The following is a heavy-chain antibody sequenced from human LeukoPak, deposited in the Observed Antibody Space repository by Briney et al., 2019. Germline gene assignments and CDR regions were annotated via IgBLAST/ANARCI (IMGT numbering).Heavy chain of an antibody. Sequence: PSETLSLTCTVSGGSISSYYWSWIRQPPGKGLEWIGEINHSGSTNYNPSLKSRVTISVDTSKNQFSLKLSSVTAADTAVYYCAVAVAAPFDYWGQGTLVTVSS. V-gene: IGHV4-34*01. D-gene: IGHD6-19*01. CDR1: GGSISSYY. J-gene: IGHJ4*02. CDR3: AVAVAAPFDY. CDR2: INHSGST.